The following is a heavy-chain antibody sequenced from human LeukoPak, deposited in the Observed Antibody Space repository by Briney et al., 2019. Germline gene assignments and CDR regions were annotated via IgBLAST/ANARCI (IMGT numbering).Heavy chain of an antibody. J-gene: IGHJ4*02. Sequence: AGGSLRLSCAASGFTFSSYAMSWVRQAPGKGLEWVSAISGSGGSTYYADSVKGRFTISRDNSKNTLYLQMNSLRAEDTAVYYCAKDIRPIITMIVALIRPTGSGFDYWGQGTLVTVSS. CDR2: ISGSGGST. V-gene: IGHV3-23*01. D-gene: IGHD3-22*01. CDR1: GFTFSSYA. CDR3: AKDIRPIITMIVALIRPTGSGFDY.